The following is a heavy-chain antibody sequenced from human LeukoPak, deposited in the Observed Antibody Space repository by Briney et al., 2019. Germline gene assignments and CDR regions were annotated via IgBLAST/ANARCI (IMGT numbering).Heavy chain of an antibody. Sequence: SETLSLTCTVSGGSISSYYWSWIRQPPGKGLEWIGYIYYSGSTNYNPSLKSRVTISVDTSKNQFSLKLRSVTAADTAVYYCARQSISGSSLSYFDYWGQGTLVNVSS. V-gene: IGHV4-59*01. J-gene: IGHJ4*02. CDR3: ARQSISGSSLSYFDY. D-gene: IGHD3-22*01. CDR1: GGSISSYY. CDR2: IYYSGST.